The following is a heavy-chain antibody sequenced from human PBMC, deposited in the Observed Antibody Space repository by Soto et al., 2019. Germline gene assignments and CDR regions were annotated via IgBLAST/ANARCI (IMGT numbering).Heavy chain of an antibody. CDR2: YSGFT. D-gene: IGHD4-17*01. V-gene: IGHV4-59*01. CDR1: GGSITTYQ. Sequence: SETLSLTCTVSGGSITTYQWSWIRQTPGKGLEWIGGYSGFTDYNPSLESRATISVDHSKNQFSLTLRSVTAADTAVYYCARDYGDYSFFFDYWGQGALVTVSS. CDR3: ARDYGDYSFFFDY. J-gene: IGHJ4*02.